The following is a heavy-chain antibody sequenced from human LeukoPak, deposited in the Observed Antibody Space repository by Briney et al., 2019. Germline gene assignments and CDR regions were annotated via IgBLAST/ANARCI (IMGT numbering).Heavy chain of an antibody. CDR3: ARVNGYDYYYYYYMDV. CDR2: IYSGGST. J-gene: IGHJ6*03. Sequence: GGSLRLSCAASGFTFSSYAMSWVRQAPGKGLEWVSVIYSGGSTYYADSVKGRFTISRDNSKNTLYLQMNSLRAEDTAVYYCARVNGYDYYYYYYMDVWGKGTTVTISS. V-gene: IGHV3-66*01. D-gene: IGHD5-12*01. CDR1: GFTFSSYA.